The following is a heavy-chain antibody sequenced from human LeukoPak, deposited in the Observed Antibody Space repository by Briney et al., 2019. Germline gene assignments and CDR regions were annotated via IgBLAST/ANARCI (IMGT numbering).Heavy chain of an antibody. Sequence: SQTLSLTCTVSGGSISGYYWSWIRQPPGKGLEWIGYIYYSGSTNYNPSLKSRVTISVDTSKNQFSLKLSSVTAADTAVYYCAREHYDILTGLYIDAFDIWGPGTRVTVSS. CDR2: IYYSGST. J-gene: IGHJ3*02. D-gene: IGHD3-9*01. CDR1: GGSISGYY. V-gene: IGHV4-59*01. CDR3: AREHYDILTGLYIDAFDI.